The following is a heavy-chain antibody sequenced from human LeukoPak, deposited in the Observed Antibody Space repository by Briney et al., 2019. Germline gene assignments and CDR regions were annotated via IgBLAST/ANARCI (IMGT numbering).Heavy chain of an antibody. D-gene: IGHD4-17*01. CDR3: AKDPNGDYVGAFDT. CDR1: GFTLSAYG. Sequence: GGSLRLSCAASGFTLSAYGVTWVRQAPGKGLEWVSSMGVSGDNVHYADSVKGRFAISRDNSKNTLYLQMNSLRAEDAAVYYCAKDPNGDYVGAFDTWGQGTMVTVSS. CDR2: MGVSGDNV. V-gene: IGHV3-23*01. J-gene: IGHJ3*02.